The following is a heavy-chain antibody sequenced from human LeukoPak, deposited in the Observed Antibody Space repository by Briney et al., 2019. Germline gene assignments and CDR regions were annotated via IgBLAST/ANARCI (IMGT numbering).Heavy chain of an antibody. CDR2: IYYSGST. V-gene: IGHV4-59*01. CDR1: GGSNRSYS. Sequence: SETLSLTCTVSGGSNRSYSWSWIRQPPGKGLEWIGYIYYSGSTNYNPSLKSRVTISVDTPKNQFSLKLSSVTAADTAVYYCARGSSARGDFDYWGQGTLVTVSS. J-gene: IGHJ4*02. D-gene: IGHD3-10*01. CDR3: ARGSSARGDFDY.